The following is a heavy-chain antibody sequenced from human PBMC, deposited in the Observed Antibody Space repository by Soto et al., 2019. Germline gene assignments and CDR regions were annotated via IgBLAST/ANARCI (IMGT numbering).Heavy chain of an antibody. CDR2: ISAYNGNT. J-gene: IGHJ6*03. CDR1: GYTFTSYG. CDR3: ARGDYDFWSGYMDV. V-gene: IGHV1-18*01. D-gene: IGHD3-3*01. Sequence: GSSVKVSCKASGYTFTSYGISWVRQAPGQGLEWMGWISAYNGNTNYAQKLQGRVTMTTDTSTSTAYMELRSLRSDDTAVYYCARGDYDFWSGYMDVWGKGTTVTVSS.